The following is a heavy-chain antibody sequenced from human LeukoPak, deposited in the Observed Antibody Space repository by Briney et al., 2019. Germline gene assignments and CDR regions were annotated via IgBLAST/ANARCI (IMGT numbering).Heavy chain of an antibody. CDR3: ARGWGPQNVDSNNWFDP. CDR1: GGSISSSSYY. CDR2: IYYSGST. J-gene: IGHJ5*02. Sequence: PSETLSLTCTVSGGSISSSSYYWGWIRQPPGKGLEWIGSIYYSGSTYYNPSLKSRVTISVDTSKNQFSLKLSSVTAADTAVYYCARGWGPQNVDSNNWFDPWGQGTLVTVSS. D-gene: IGHD5-12*01. V-gene: IGHV4-39*01.